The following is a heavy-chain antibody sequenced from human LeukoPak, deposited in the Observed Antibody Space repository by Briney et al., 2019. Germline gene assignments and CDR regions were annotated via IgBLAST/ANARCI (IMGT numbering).Heavy chain of an antibody. CDR3: ARDEKKYCSGGSCPAYFDY. CDR1: GYNFRHYG. V-gene: IGHV1-18*01. Sequence: ASVKVSCKTSGYNFRHYGISWVRQAPGQGLEWMAWISGGYNGDSNSALKLRGRLTMTTDTSTSTPYMELRSLRSDDTAVYYCARDEKKYCSGGSCPAYFDYWGQGTLVTVSS. J-gene: IGHJ4*02. D-gene: IGHD2-15*01. CDR2: ISGGYNGDS.